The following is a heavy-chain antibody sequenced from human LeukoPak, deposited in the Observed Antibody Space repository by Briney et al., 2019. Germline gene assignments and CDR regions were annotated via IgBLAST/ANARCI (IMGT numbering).Heavy chain of an antibody. CDR1: VLTFSGSA. V-gene: IGHV3-33*08. CDR2: IWYDGSNK. D-gene: IGHD3-22*01. Sequence: GGSLTLSCGASVLTFSGSAMHWVRQAPGKGLEWVAVIWYDGSNKFYADSVKGRFTISRDNSKNTMYLQMNSLRAENTALYYTARYSYDYASSGLLATYYFDYWGRGTLVTVSS. J-gene: IGHJ4*02. CDR3: ARYSYDYASSGLLATYYFDY.